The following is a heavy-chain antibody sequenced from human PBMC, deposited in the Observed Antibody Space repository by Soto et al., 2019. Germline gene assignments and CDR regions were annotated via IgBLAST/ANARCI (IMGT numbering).Heavy chain of an antibody. J-gene: IGHJ4*02. CDR3: ANSLGANKNRVQFDY. CDR2: INPSGGST. Sequence: ASVKVSCKASGYTFTSYYMHWVRQAPGQGLEWMGIINPSGGSTSYAQKFQGRVTMTRDTSTSTVYMELSSLRSEDTAVYYCANSLGANKNRVQFDYWGQGTLVTVSS. CDR1: GYTFTSYY. V-gene: IGHV1-46*01. D-gene: IGHD1-26*01.